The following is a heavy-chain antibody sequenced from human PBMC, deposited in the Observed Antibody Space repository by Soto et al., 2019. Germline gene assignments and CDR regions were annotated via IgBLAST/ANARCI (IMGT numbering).Heavy chain of an antibody. J-gene: IGHJ4*02. CDR1: GGSSGSGGYY. CDR2: IYYSGST. V-gene: IGHV4-31*03. CDR3: ARSKEAVAGFDY. Sequence: LQTLSLTYTVSGGSSGSGGYYWSWIRQNPGKGMEWSGYIYYSGSTYYNPSLKSRVTISVDTSKNQFSLKLSSVTAEDTAVYYCARSKEAVAGFDYWGQGTLVTVSS. D-gene: IGHD6-19*01.